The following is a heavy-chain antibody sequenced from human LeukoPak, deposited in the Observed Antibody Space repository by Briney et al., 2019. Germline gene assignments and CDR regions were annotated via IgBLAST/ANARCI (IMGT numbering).Heavy chain of an antibody. CDR2: ISSSGSTI. Sequence: VGSLRLSCAASGFTFSSYEMSWVRQAPGKGLEWVSYISSSGSTIYYADSVKGRFTISRDNAKNSLYLQMNSLRAEDTAVYYCARDSSGSGSPLFDPWGQGTLVTVSS. CDR1: GFTFSSYE. V-gene: IGHV3-48*03. J-gene: IGHJ5*02. CDR3: ARDSSGSGSPLFDP. D-gene: IGHD3-10*01.